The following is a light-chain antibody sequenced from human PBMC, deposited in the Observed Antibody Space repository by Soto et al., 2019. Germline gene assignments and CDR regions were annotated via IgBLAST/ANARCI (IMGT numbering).Light chain of an antibody. V-gene: IGKV4-1*01. CDR2: WAS. CDR1: QSLSYNSNNRTR. Sequence: DIVMTQSPDSLAVSLGERATISCRSSQSLSYNSNNRTRLAWYQQRPGQSPKLLIYWASTRESGVPDRFSGSGFGTEFTLTISSLQAGDVAVYYCQQYYIPPLTFGPGTKVDLK. CDR3: QQYYIPPLT. J-gene: IGKJ3*01.